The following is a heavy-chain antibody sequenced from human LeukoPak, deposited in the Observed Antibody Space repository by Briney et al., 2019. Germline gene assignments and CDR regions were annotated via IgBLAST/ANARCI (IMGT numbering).Heavy chain of an antibody. CDR2: IYHSGST. CDR1: GYSISSGYY. CDR3: ARWLQLIGYDY. Sequence: NPSQTLSLTCAVSGYSISSGYYWGWIRQPPGRGLEWIGSIYHSGSTYYNPSLKSRATISVDTSKNQFSLKLSSVTAADTAVYYCARWLQLIGYDYWGQGTLVTVSS. J-gene: IGHJ4*02. D-gene: IGHD5-24*01. V-gene: IGHV4-38-2*01.